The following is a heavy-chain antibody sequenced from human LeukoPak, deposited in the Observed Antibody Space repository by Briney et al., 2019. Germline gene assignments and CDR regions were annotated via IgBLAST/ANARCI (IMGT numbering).Heavy chain of an antibody. CDR3: ARGWNCGGDCRYAPVGY. V-gene: IGHV1-2*02. CDR2: INPNSGGT. J-gene: IGHJ4*02. CDR1: GYTFTGYY. D-gene: IGHD2-21*02. Sequence: VASVKVPCKASGYTFTGYYMHWVRQAPGQGLEWMGWINPNSGGTNYAQKFQGRVTMTRDTSISTAYMELSRLRSDDTAVYYCARGWNCGGDCRYAPVGYWGQGTLVTVSS.